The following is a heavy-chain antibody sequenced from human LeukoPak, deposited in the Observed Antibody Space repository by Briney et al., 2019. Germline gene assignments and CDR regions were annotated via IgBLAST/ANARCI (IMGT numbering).Heavy chain of an antibody. V-gene: IGHV3-21*04. CDR3: VKGVTLVQLGLHYFDY. Sequence: GGSLTLSCAPCGFSLSIYCLNWVRQAPDTGLEWVSCIRSGSNYIYYADSVKGRFSISRDNSKNTLYLQMNRLTAEDTAVYYCVKGVTLVQLGLHYFDYWGQGSLVTVSS. CDR2: IRSGSNYI. CDR1: GFSLSIYC. D-gene: IGHD1-1*01. J-gene: IGHJ4*02.